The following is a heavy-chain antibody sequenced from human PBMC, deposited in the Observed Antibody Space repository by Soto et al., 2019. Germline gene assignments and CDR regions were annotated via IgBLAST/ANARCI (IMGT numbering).Heavy chain of an antibody. J-gene: IGHJ4*02. CDR1: GFTFNNYA. Sequence: GGSLRLSCAASGFTFNNYAMSWVRQAPGKGLEWVSTISGSGANTYYADSVKGRFTISRDNSKNTLYIQMNSLRAEDTAVYYCAKDYGSSRYFFDYWGQGTLVTVS. V-gene: IGHV3-23*01. D-gene: IGHD6-19*01. CDR3: AKDYGSSRYFFDY. CDR2: ISGSGANT.